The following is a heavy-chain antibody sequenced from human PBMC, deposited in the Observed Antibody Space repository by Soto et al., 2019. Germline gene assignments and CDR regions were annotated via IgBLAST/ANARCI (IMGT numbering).Heavy chain of an antibody. D-gene: IGHD3-22*01. V-gene: IGHV4-30-4*01. Sequence: SETLPLIYTGSGGLISSGAYYVCWIRQPQGKGLEWIGYIYYSGSTYYNPSLKSRVTISVDTSKNQFSLKLSSVTAADTAVYYCARSTYYYDSRIRAFDIWGQGTMVT. CDR2: IYYSGST. CDR3: ARSTYYYDSRIRAFDI. CDR1: GGLISSGAYY. J-gene: IGHJ3*02.